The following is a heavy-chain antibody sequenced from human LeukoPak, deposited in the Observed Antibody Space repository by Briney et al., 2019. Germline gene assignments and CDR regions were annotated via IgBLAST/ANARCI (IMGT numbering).Heavy chain of an antibody. V-gene: IGHV1-69*05. D-gene: IGHD3-3*01. CDR3: ARDTYDFWSGYLGWFDP. J-gene: IGHJ5*02. CDR1: GGTFSSYA. CDR2: IIPIFGTA. Sequence: KPGSSVKVSCKAPGGTFSSYAISWVRQAPGQGLEWMGRIIPIFGTANYAQKFQGRVTITTDESTSTAYMELSSLRSEDTAVYYCARDTYDFWSGYLGWFDPWGQGTLVTVSS.